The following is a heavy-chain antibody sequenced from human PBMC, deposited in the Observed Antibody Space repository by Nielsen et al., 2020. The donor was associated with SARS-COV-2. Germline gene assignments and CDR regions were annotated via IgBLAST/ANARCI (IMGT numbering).Heavy chain of an antibody. Sequence: GSLRLSCTVSGGSISSSTYYWGWIRQPPGKGLEWVGTISYSGSTYYNPSLKSRVTISVDTSKNQFSLKLSSVTAADTAVYYCARVDPKGDVWGKGTTVTVSS. V-gene: IGHV4-39*07. CDR1: GGSISSSTYY. CDR3: ARVDPKGDV. CDR2: ISYSGST. J-gene: IGHJ6*04.